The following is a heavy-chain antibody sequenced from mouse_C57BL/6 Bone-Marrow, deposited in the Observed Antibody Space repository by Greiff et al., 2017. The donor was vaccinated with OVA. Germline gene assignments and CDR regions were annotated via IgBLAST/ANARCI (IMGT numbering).Heavy chain of an antibody. V-gene: IGHV14-4*01. CDR1: GFNIKDDY. CDR2: IDPENGDT. Sequence: VHVKQSGAELVRPGASVKLSCTASGFNIKDDYMHWVKERPEQGLEWIGWIDPENGDTEYASKFQGKATITADTSSKTVYLQLSSLTSEDTAVYYCTTYRYWGQSTTLTVSS. CDR3: TTYRY. J-gene: IGHJ2*01.